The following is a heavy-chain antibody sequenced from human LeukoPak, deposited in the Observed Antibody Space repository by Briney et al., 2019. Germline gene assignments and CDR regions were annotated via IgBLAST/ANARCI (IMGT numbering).Heavy chain of an antibody. Sequence: QPGGSLRLSCAASGFPFTSHWLSWFRQSPGGGLEWVANVKQNGSEKSYVDSVRGRFTISRDNAKNSLYLQMNSLRAEDTALYYCVDPGVGYWGQGTLVTVSS. D-gene: IGHD2-8*01. J-gene: IGHJ4*02. CDR3: VDPGVGY. V-gene: IGHV3-7*01. CDR2: VKQNGSEK. CDR1: GFPFTSHW.